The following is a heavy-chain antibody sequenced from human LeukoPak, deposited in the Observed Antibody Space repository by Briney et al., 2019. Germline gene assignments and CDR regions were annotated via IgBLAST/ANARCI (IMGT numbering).Heavy chain of an antibody. V-gene: IGHV3-23*01. CDR3: ANPPDTVTGVYYYYYMDV. CDR1: GFTFSSYA. CDR2: ISGSGGST. J-gene: IGHJ6*03. Sequence: GGSLRLSCAASGFTFSSYAMSWVRQAPGKGLEWVSAISGSGGSTYYADSVKGRFTISRDNSKNTLYLQMNSLRAEDTAVYYCANPPDTVTGVYYYYYMDVWGKGTTVTVSS. D-gene: IGHD4-17*01.